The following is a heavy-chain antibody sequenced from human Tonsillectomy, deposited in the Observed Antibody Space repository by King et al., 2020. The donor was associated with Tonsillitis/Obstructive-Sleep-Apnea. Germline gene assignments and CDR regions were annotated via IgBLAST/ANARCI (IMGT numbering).Heavy chain of an antibody. D-gene: IGHD2-15*01. Sequence: LQLVQSGPEVKKPGASLKISCQSSGYGFTTFWIGWVRQMPGRGLEWMGIIYPGDSDTTYSPSFQGQVTMSVDKSINTAYLQWGSLKASDTAIYYCARHGSGGSWGAFDIWGQGTVVTVSS. J-gene: IGHJ3*02. CDR2: IYPGDSDT. CDR3: ARHGSGGSWGAFDI. CDR1: GYGFTTFW. V-gene: IGHV5-51*01.